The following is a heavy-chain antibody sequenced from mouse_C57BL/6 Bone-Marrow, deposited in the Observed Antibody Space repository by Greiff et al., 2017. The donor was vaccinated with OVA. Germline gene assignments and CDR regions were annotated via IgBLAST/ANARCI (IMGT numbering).Heavy chain of an antibody. V-gene: IGHV1-50*01. CDR3: ARNNYVRAMDY. Sequence: QVHVKQPGAELVKPGASVKLSCKASGYTFTSYWMQWVKQRPGQGLEWIGEIDPSDSYTNYNQKFKGKATLTVDTSSSTAYMQLSSLTSEDSAVYYCARNNYVRAMDYWGQGTSVTVSS. CDR1: GYTFTSYW. CDR2: IDPSDSYT. J-gene: IGHJ4*01. D-gene: IGHD1-3*01.